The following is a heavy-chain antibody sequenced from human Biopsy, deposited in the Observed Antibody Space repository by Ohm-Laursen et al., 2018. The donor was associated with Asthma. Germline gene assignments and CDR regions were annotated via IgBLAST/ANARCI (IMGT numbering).Heavy chain of an antibody. Sequence: SSVKVSCKVSGGSFSNFAFSWVRQAPGHGLEWMGTILTKFDITSYAEKFQGRVTITADKSTSTTYMELSRLRSEDTAVYYCARSYDTDSYPVLVLDYWGQGTLVTVSS. V-gene: IGHV1-69*04. J-gene: IGHJ4*02. CDR3: ARSYDTDSYPVLVLDY. D-gene: IGHD3-22*01. CDR1: GGSFSNFA. CDR2: ILTKFDIT.